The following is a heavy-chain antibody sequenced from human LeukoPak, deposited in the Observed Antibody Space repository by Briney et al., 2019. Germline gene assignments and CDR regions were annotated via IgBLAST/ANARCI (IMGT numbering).Heavy chain of an antibody. V-gene: IGHV1-24*01. CDR3: ATVPIVTPDWGLYY. D-gene: IGHD7-27*01. Sequence: ASVKVSCKVSGYTLTELSMHWVRQAPGKGLERMGGFDPEDGETIYAQKFQGRVTMTEDTSTDTAYMELSSLRSEDTAVYYCATVPIVTPDWGLYYWGQGTLVTVSS. J-gene: IGHJ4*02. CDR1: GYTLTELS. CDR2: FDPEDGET.